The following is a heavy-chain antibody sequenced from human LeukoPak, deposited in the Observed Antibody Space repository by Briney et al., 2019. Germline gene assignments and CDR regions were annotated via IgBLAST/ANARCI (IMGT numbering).Heavy chain of an antibody. CDR1: GFAFSSYW. CDR2: INGDGTMT. Sequence: PGGSLRLSCAPSGFAFSSYWMLWVRQVPGKGLVWVSRINGDGTMTNYADFAKARFTITRDNTKNILYLQMNDLRVDDSAIYYCSRSQFDYWGQGVLVTVSS. CDR3: SRSQFDY. J-gene: IGHJ4*02. V-gene: IGHV3-74*01.